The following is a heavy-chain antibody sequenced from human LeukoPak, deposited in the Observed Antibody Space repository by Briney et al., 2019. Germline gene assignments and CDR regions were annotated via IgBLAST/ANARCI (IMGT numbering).Heavy chain of an antibody. J-gene: IGHJ4*02. CDR1: GVTLRNYA. D-gene: IGHD6-13*01. CDR3: AKSRAAAGTDFDY. Sequence: GGSLRLSCAASGVTLRNYAMTWIRQAPGKGLQWVSVISGDGESTYYADSVRGRFTISRDNSKNTMYLQMNSLRAEDTAVYYCAKSRAAAGTDFDYWGQGTLVTVSS. V-gene: IGHV3-23*01. CDR2: ISGDGEST.